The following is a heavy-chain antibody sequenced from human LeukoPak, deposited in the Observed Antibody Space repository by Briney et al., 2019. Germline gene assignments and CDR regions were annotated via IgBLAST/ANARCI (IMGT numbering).Heavy chain of an antibody. CDR1: GLTSSSYA. D-gene: IGHD4-17*01. Sequence: GGSLRLSSVDSGLTSSSYALSWGLQALEKGLEWGSALFVRGDRTYNADTAEGRCTTSRDNSKNTLYLQINSLRGEDTARYYCARGAYGDYDYWGEGPLVTVSS. CDR3: ARGAYGDYDY. V-gene: IGHV3-23*01. J-gene: IGHJ4*02. CDR2: LFVRGDRT.